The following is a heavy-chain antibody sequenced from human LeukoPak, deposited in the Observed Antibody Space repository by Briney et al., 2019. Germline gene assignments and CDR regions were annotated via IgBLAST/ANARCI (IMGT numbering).Heavy chain of an antibody. V-gene: IGHV3-9*01. CDR1: GFTFDDYA. Sequence: GGSLRLSCAASGFTFDDYAMHWVRQAPGKGLEWVSGISWNSGSIGYADSVKGRFTISRDNAKNSLYLQMNSLRAEDTALYYCAKPLGYCSGGSCYGPDAFDIWGQGTMVTVSS. J-gene: IGHJ3*02. CDR3: AKPLGYCSGGSCYGPDAFDI. D-gene: IGHD2-15*01. CDR2: ISWNSGSI.